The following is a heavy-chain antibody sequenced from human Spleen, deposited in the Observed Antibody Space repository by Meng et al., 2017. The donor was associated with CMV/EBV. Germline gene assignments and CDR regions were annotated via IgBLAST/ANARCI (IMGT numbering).Heavy chain of an antibody. CDR3: ARDPGLPNGISV. V-gene: IGHV1-8*03. Sequence: ASVKVSCKASGYTFSNYDINWVRQAPGQGLDWMGWINSNTGDTGYAQKFQGRVTITRNTSTNTVYIDLSSQKFEDTAVYYCARDPGLPNGISVWGRGTTVTVSS. J-gene: IGHJ6*02. CDR1: GYTFSNYD. D-gene: IGHD2-21*02. CDR2: INSNTGDT.